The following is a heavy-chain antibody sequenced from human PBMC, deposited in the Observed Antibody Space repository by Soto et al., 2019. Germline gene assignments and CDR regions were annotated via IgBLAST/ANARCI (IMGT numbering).Heavy chain of an antibody. CDR1: GYTFTTYD. V-gene: IGHV1-8*01. D-gene: IGHD3-3*01. CDR2: MDPNSGST. CDR3: ARERKFDFWRKGLDV. J-gene: IGHJ6*02. Sequence: ASVKVSCKASGYTFTTYDINWVRQAPGQGLEWLGWMDPNSGSTGYAQNFQGIITITRNISRNTAHMELSSLQSEDTAVYYCARERKFDFWRKGLDVWGQGTTVTVSS.